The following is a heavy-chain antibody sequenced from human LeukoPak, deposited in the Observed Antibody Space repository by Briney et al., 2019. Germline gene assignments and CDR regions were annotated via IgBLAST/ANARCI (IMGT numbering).Heavy chain of an antibody. J-gene: IGHJ4*02. CDR1: GFTFSDYY. V-gene: IGHV3-11*04. Sequence: PGGSLRLSCAASGFTFSDYYMSWIRQAPGKGLEWVSYISSSGSTIYYADSVKGRFTISRDNAKNSLYLQMNSLRAEDTAVYYCTSLTAAAARVDYWGQGTLVTVSS. CDR3: TSLTAAAARVDY. D-gene: IGHD6-13*01. CDR2: ISSSGSTI.